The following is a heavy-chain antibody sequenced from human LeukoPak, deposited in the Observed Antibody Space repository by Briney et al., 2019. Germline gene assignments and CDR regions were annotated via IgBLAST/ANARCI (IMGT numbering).Heavy chain of an antibody. D-gene: IGHD6-19*01. V-gene: IGHV5-10-1*01. J-gene: IGHJ5*02. CDR2: IDPSDSYT. Sequence: GESLKISCKGSGYSFTSYWISWVRQMPRKGLEWMGRIDPSDSYTNYSPSFQGHVTISADKSISTAYLQWSSLKASDTAMYYCARLRVSGGWLATNWFDPWGQGTLVTVSS. CDR1: GYSFTSYW. CDR3: ARLRVSGGWLATNWFDP.